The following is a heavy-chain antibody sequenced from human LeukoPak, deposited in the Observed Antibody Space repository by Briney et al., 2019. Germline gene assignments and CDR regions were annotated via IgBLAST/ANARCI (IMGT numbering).Heavy chain of an antibody. Sequence: GGSLGLSCAASGFTFSSYSMNWVRQAPGKGLEWVAFIRFDGRNKYYVDSVKGRFTISRDNSKNTLYLQMNSLRAEDTAVYYCAKDWRRIVVVGPVTRHGNYMDVWGKGTTVTISS. CDR3: AKDWRRIVVVGPVTRHGNYMDV. J-gene: IGHJ6*03. CDR1: GFTFSSYS. D-gene: IGHD2-15*01. V-gene: IGHV3-30*02. CDR2: IRFDGRNK.